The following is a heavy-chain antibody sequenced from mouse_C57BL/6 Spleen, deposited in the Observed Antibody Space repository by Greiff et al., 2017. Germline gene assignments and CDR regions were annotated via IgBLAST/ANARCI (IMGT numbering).Heavy chain of an antibody. V-gene: IGHV1-52*01. Sequence: VQLQQPGAELVRPGSSVKLSCKASGYTFTSYWMHWVKQRPIQGLEWIGNIDPSDSETHYNQKFKDKATLTVDKSSSTAYMQLSSLTSEDSAVYYCARSYYGVGLYFDYWGQGTTLTVSS. CDR2: IDPSDSET. CDR3: ARSYYGVGLYFDY. CDR1: GYTFTSYW. J-gene: IGHJ2*01. D-gene: IGHD1-1*01.